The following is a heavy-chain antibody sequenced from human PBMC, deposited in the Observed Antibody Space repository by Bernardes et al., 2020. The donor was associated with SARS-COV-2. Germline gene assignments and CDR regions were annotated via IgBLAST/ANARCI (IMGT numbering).Heavy chain of an antibody. CDR2: ISDDGSNK. J-gene: IGHJ4*02. Sequence: GGSLRLSCAASGFTFSSHAMHWVRQAPGKGLEWVTVISDDGSNKYYGDSVKGRFTISRDNSKNTLYLQMNSLRAEDTAVYYCAKGDLEWELLGSFDHWGQVILVTVSS. CDR3: AKGDLEWELLGSFDH. CDR1: GFTFSSHA. D-gene: IGHD1-26*01. V-gene: IGHV3-30*18.